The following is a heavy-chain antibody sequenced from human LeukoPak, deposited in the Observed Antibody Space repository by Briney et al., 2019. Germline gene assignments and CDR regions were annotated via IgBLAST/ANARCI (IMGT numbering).Heavy chain of an antibody. J-gene: IGHJ4*02. Sequence: ASVKVSCQASGYTFTTYKMHWVRQAPGQGLEWVGIINPSDGGRRNAQKFQGRDTMTGDMSARTVYMELSSLRSEDTAVYYCAKDGGSYSADYWGQGTLVTVSS. CDR3: AKDGGSYSADY. D-gene: IGHD3-10*01. CDR2: INPSDGGR. V-gene: IGHV1-46*01. CDR1: GYTFTTYK.